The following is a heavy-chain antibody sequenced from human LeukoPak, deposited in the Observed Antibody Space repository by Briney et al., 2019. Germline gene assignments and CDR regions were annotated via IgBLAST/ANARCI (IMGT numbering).Heavy chain of an antibody. V-gene: IGHV3-74*01. CDR3: VREAAATLFDY. CDR1: GFTFSHYW. CDR2: INNDGSST. J-gene: IGHJ4*02. Sequence: GGSLRLSCAASGFTFSHYWMHWVRQVPGKGLVWVSHINNDGSSTTYADSVKGRFTISRDNTQNSLSLQMSSLKAEDTAVYYCVREAAATLFDYWGQGTLVTVSS. D-gene: IGHD1-26*01.